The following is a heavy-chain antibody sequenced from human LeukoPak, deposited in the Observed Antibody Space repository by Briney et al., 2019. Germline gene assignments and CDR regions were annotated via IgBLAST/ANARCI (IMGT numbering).Heavy chain of an antibody. J-gene: IGHJ3*02. Sequence: SETLSLTCTVSGGSISSYYWSWIRQPPGKGLEWIGYIYYSGSTNYNPSLKSRVTISVDTSKNQFSLKLSSVTAADTAVYYCARRFPTANAFDIWGQGTMVTVSS. CDR3: ARRFPTANAFDI. CDR2: IYYSGST. CDR1: GGSISSYY. V-gene: IGHV4-59*01. D-gene: IGHD4-11*01.